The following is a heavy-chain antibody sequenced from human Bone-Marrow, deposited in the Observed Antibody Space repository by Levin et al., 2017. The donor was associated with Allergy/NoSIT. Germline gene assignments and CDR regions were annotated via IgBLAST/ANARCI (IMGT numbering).Heavy chain of an antibody. J-gene: IGHJ4*02. CDR3: AKNGGWYGAGYFDY. V-gene: IGHV3-66*02. Sequence: HTGGSLRLSCAASGFTVSSNYMSWVRQAPGKGLEWVSVIYSGGDTFYAESVKGRFTISRDNSKNTLYLQMNSLIAEDTAVYYCAKNGGWYGAGYFDYWGQGTLVTVSS. D-gene: IGHD6-19*01. CDR1: GFTVSSNY. CDR2: IYSGGDT.